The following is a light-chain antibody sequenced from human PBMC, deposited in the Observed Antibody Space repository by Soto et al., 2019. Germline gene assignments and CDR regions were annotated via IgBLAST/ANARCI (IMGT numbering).Light chain of an antibody. Sequence: IRMNQSPSSLSAYVGDRVTITCRASQSISSWLAWYQQKPGKAPKLLIYKASTLKSGVPSRFSGSGSGTEFTLTISSLQPDDFATYYCQHYNSYPEAFGQGTKVDIK. J-gene: IGKJ1*01. V-gene: IGKV1-5*03. CDR3: QHYNSYPEA. CDR2: KAS. CDR1: QSISSW.